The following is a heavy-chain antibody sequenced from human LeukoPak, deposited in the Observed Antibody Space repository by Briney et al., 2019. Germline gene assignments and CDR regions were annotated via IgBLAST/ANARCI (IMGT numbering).Heavy chain of an antibody. CDR3: AKGAGAEAFHI. D-gene: IGHD1-26*01. CDR2: ISNSGGGT. J-gene: IGHJ3*02. CDR1: GFTFSSYA. Sequence: GASLRLSCAASGFTFSSYAMSWVRQAPGKGLEWVSGISNSGGGTYYADSVKGRFTISRDNSESTLYLQMNSLGADDAAVYYCAKGAGAEAFHIWGQGTMVTASS. V-gene: IGHV3-23*01.